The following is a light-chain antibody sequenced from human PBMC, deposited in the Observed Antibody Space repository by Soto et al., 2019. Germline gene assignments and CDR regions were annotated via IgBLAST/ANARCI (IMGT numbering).Light chain of an antibody. CDR3: QQYGSSPWT. Sequence: EIVLTQSPGTLSFSPGERAALSCGASQSVSSNYLAWYQQKPGQTPRLLIYGASSRATGIPDRFSGSGSGTDFTLTISRLEPEDFAVYYCQQYGSSPWTFGQGTKVDIK. V-gene: IGKV3-20*01. CDR2: GAS. CDR1: QSVSSNY. J-gene: IGKJ1*01.